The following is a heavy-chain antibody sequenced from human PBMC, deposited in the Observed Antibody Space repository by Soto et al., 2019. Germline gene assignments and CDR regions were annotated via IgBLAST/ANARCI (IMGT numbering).Heavy chain of an antibody. CDR2: INHSGST. D-gene: IGHD3-10*01. Sequence: SETLSLTCAVYGGSFSRYSWSWIRQPPGKGLEWIGEINHSGSTNYNPSLKSRVTISVDTSKNQFSLKLSSVTAADTAVCYCARGQSDLLLWFGVRYYYYYMDVWGKGTTVTVSS. CDR1: GGSFSRYS. J-gene: IGHJ6*03. V-gene: IGHV4-34*01. CDR3: ARGQSDLLLWFGVRYYYYYMDV.